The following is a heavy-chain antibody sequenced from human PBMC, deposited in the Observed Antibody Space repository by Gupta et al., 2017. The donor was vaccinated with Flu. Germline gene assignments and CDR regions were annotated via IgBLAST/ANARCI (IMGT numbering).Heavy chain of an antibody. J-gene: IGHJ4*02. V-gene: IGHV3-74*03. CDR1: GVTFRTSW. Sequence: AASGVTFRTSWMHWVSQAPGKGLRWVSRINTDGSTTTYADSVKGRFTISRDNARKTLYLQMNNLRAEDTAVYYCASLSVAGNFDYWGQGTLVTVSA. CDR2: INTDGSTT. CDR3: ASLSVAGNFDY. D-gene: IGHD6-19*01.